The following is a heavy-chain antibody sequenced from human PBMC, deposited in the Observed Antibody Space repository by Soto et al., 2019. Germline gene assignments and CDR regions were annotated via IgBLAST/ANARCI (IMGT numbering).Heavy chain of an antibody. J-gene: IGHJ6*02. D-gene: IGHD2-2*01. CDR1: GFTFSVSA. V-gene: IGHV3-30-3*01. CDR2: ISSDGSHQ. CDR3: ARPYCRSTRCYLYYYGMDV. Sequence: QVQVVESGGGVVQPGTSLRLSCPASGFTFSVSAIHWVRQAPGKGLEWVAVISSDGSHQYYADSVRGRFTISRDNPKNTLYLQMNSLRAEDTAVYYCARPYCRSTRCYLYYYGMDVWGPGTTVTVSS.